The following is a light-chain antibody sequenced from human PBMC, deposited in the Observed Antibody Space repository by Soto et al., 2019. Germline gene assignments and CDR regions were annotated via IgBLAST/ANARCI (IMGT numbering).Light chain of an antibody. CDR1: QSVSIW. CDR3: QQYNTFST. CDR2: KAS. J-gene: IGKJ1*01. V-gene: IGKV1-5*03. Sequence: DIQMTQSPSTLSASVGDRVTITCRASQSVSIWLAWYQQKPGKAPNLLIYKASTLETGVPSRFTGSGSGQEFTLTISSLQPDDFATYYCQQYNTFSTFGQGTKVEMK.